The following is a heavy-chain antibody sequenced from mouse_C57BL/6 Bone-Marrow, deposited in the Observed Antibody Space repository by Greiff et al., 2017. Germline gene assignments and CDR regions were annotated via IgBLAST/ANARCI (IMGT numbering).Heavy chain of an antibody. CDR3: AKGGYYYDAMDY. CDR2: IHPNSGST. CDR1: GYTFTSYW. J-gene: IGHJ4*01. V-gene: IGHV1-64*01. Sequence: QVQLQQPGAELVKPGASVTLSCKASGYTFTSYWMHWVKQRPGQGLEWIGMIHPNSGSTTYNQKFKSKATLTADKSSSTAYMQLSSLTSEASAVYYCAKGGYYYDAMDYWGQGTSVTVSS. D-gene: IGHD2-3*01.